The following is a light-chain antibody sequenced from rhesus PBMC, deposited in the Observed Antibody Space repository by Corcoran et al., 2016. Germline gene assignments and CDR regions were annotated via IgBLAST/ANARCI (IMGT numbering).Light chain of an antibody. CDR2: KAS. V-gene: IGKV1-22*01. Sequence: DIQMTQSPSSLSASVGDTVTITCRESQSSSRWLDWYQQKPGKAPKLLIYKASSLQSGVPSRFSGSGAWTDFPLTIRSLQPEDFATYYCLQYSNSPITFGPGTKLDIK. CDR3: LQYSNSPIT. CDR1: QSSSRW. J-gene: IGKJ3*01.